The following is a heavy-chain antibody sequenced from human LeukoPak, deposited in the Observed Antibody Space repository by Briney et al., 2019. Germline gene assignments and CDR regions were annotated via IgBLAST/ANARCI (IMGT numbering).Heavy chain of an antibody. CDR1: GGSISSGDYY. J-gene: IGHJ5*02. Sequence: PSETLSLTCTVSGGSISSGDYYWSWIRQPPGKGLEWIGDISYSGSTYYNPSLKSRVTISVDTSKNQFFLKLSSVTAADTAVYYCARGTYYDFWSGYTNWFDPWGQGTLVTVSS. D-gene: IGHD3-3*01. CDR2: ISYSGST. CDR3: ARGTYYDFWSGYTNWFDP. V-gene: IGHV4-30-4*08.